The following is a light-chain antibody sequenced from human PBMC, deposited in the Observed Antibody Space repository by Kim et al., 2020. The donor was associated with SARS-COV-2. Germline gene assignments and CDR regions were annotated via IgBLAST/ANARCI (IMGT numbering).Light chain of an antibody. Sequence: DIQMTQSLSSLSASVGDRVTLTCRASQDIGHYLAWYQQKPGKVPKLLISDASTLRSGVPSRFSGSGSGTDFTLTINSLQPEDVATYYCQKYDGAPWTFGQGTKVDIK. CDR2: DAS. V-gene: IGKV1-27*01. CDR1: QDIGHY. CDR3: QKYDGAPWT. J-gene: IGKJ1*01.